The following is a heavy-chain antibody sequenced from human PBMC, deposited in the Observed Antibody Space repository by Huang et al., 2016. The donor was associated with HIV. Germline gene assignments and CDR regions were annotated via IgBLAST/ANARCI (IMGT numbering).Heavy chain of an antibody. J-gene: IGHJ4*02. CDR1: VFPFSSYW. CDR2: MKSDGSST. D-gene: IGHD3-10*01. Sequence: EVQLVESGGGLVQPGGSLRLSCAASVFPFSSYWMHWVRQVPGKGLVLVSHMKSDGSSTIYADSVKGRFTIARDNAKNTLYLQMNSLRAEDTAVYYCARGSRQGKYYYGSGTAYWGQGTLVTVSS. V-gene: IGHV3-74*01. CDR3: ARGSRQGKYYYGSGTAY.